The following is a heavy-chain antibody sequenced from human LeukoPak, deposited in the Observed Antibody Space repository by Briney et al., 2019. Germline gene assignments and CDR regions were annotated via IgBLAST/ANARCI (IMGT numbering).Heavy chain of an antibody. J-gene: IGHJ4*02. V-gene: IGHV3-30*18. Sequence: GRSLRLSCAASGFTFSSYGMHWVRQAPGNGLEWVAVISYDGSNKYYADSVKGRFTISRDNSKNTLYLQMNSLRAEDTAVYYCANGGDVVVPAAIGFDYWGQGTLVTVSS. CDR2: ISYDGSNK. CDR1: GFTFSSYG. CDR3: ANGGDVVVPAAIGFDY. D-gene: IGHD2-2*02.